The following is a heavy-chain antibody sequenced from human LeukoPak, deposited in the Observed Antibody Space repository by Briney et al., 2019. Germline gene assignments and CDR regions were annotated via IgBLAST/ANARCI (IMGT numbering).Heavy chain of an antibody. D-gene: IGHD3-10*01. CDR3: ARQREDGSYYFPFGF. CDR1: GYTFNNYY. J-gene: IGHJ4*02. Sequence: GESLKISCKGSGYTFNNYYIAWVRQMPGKGLEWMGIVSPDNSHSRYGPSFQGQVTISADKSITTAYLLWSSLKASDTAMYYCARQREDGSYYFPFGFWGQGTLVTVSS. CDR2: VSPDNSHS. V-gene: IGHV5-51*01.